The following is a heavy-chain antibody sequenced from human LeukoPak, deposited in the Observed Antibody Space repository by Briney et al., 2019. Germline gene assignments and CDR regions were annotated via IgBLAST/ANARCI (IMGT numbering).Heavy chain of an antibody. Sequence: PGGSLRLSCAVSGFTLSSFSMHWVRQAPGMGLEYVSAINYGGGTTYYADSVKGRFTISRDNSKNTLYLQMGSLRAEDMAVYYRARVGTSGYFDYWGQGTLVTVSS. V-gene: IGHV3-64*02. CDR2: INYGGGTT. CDR3: ARVGTSGYFDY. J-gene: IGHJ4*02. D-gene: IGHD2-2*01. CDR1: GFTLSSFS.